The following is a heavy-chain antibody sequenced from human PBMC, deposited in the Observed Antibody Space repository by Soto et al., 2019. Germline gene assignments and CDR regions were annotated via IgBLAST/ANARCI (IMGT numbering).Heavy chain of an antibody. Sequence: PGGSLRLSCAASGFTFSSYAMSWVRQAPGKGLEWVSAISGSGGSTYYADSVKGRFTISRDNSKNTLYLQMNSLRAEDTAVYYCAKDSPADEYSSSSVYYYGMDVWGQGTTVTVSS. CDR3: AKDSPADEYSSSSVYYYGMDV. CDR2: ISGSGGST. CDR1: GFTFSSYA. V-gene: IGHV3-23*01. D-gene: IGHD6-6*01. J-gene: IGHJ6*02.